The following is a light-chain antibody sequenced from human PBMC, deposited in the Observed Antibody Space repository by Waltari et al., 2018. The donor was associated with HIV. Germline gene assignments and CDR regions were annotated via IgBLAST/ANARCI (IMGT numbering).Light chain of an antibody. J-gene: IGKJ4*01. CDR3: QQYYSTPLT. CDR1: QSLLYSSNNKDY. CDR2: WAS. Sequence: DIVMTQSPDSLVVSLGEMATINCKSSQSLLYSSNNKDYLAWYQQKPGQPPKLLIYWASTRESGVPDRFSGSGSGTDFTLTISSLQAEDVAVYYCQQYYSTPLTFGGGTKVEIK. V-gene: IGKV4-1*01.